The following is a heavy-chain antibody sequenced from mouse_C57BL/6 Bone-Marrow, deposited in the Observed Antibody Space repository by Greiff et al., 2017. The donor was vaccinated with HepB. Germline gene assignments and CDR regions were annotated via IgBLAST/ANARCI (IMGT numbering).Heavy chain of an antibody. CDR2: ISSGSSTI. CDR1: GFTFSDYG. V-gene: IGHV5-17*01. CDR3: AISSRYWYFDV. J-gene: IGHJ1*03. Sequence: VQLQQSGGGLVKPGGSLKLSCAASGFTFSDYGMHWVRQAPEKGLEWVAYISSGSSTIYYADTVKGRFTISRDNAKNTLFLQMTSLRSEDTAMYYCAISSRYWYFDVWGTGTTVTVSS. D-gene: IGHD1-1*01.